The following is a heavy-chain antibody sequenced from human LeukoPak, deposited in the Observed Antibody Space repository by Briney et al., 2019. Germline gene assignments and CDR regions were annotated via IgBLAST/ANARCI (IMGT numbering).Heavy chain of an antibody. CDR3: ARGDYYDILTGYYSSIYYYVDG. J-gene: IGHJ6*03. CDR2: ISAYNGNT. Sequence: ASVKVSCKASGYTFPSYGISWVRQAPGQGLEWMGWISAYNGNTNYAQTLQARVTMTTATSTSTPYIELRSLRSHDTAEYYCARGDYYDILTGYYSSIYYYVDGWGEGTTVTVSS. CDR1: GYTFPSYG. D-gene: IGHD3-9*01. V-gene: IGHV1-18*01.